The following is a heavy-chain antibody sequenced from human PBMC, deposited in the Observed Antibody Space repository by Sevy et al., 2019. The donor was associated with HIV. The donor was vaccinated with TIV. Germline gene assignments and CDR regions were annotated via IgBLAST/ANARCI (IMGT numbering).Heavy chain of an antibody. D-gene: IGHD3-3*01. CDR2: IIPIFRTA. V-gene: IGHV1-69*13. J-gene: IGHJ6*02. CDR3: ARVVHLRFLEWLPPYYYYGMDV. CDR1: GGTFSSYA. Sequence: ASVKVSCKASGGTFSSYAISWVRQAPGQGLEWMGGIIPIFRTANYAQKFQGRVTITADESTSTAYMELSSLRSEDTAVYYCARVVHLRFLEWLPPYYYYGMDVWGQGTTVTVSS.